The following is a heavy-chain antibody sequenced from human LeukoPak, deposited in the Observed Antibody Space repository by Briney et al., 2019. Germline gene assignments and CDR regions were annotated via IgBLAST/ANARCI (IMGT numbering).Heavy chain of an antibody. V-gene: IGHV4-59*02. CDR1: GDSVSRSY. CDR3: ARVVPAAIRAVWFDP. D-gene: IGHD2-2*02. J-gene: IGHJ5*02. Sequence: SETLSLTCTVSGDSVSRSYWSWIRQPPGKGLEWIGYIYYSGSTNYNPSLKSRVTISVDTSKNQFSLKLSPVTAADTAVYYCARVVPAAIRAVWFDPWGQGTLVTVSS. CDR2: IYYSGST.